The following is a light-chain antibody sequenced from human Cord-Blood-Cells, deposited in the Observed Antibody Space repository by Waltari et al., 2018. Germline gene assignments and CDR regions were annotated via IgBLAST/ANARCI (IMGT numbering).Light chain of an antibody. V-gene: IGLV2-14*01. J-gene: IGLJ1*01. CDR3: SSYTSSSTLV. CDR1: SSHVGGYYY. CDR2: DVS. Sequence: QSALPQPASVSGSPGQSITIPCPQTSSHVGGYYYVYWYQQQPVKAPKPMIYDVSNRPSGVSSRFSGSKSGNTASLAISGLQAEDVADYYCSSYTSSSTLVFGAGTKVTVL.